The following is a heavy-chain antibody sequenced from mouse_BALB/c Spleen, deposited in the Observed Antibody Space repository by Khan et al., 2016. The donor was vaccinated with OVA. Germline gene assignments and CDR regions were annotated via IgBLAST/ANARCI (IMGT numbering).Heavy chain of an antibody. CDR2: IWGGGSI. CDR1: GFSLSRYS. Sequence: QVQLKESGPGLVAPSQSLSITCTVSGFSLSRYSIHWVRQPPGKGLEWLGMIWGGGSIDYNPALKSRLSISKDNSKSQVFLKMNSLQTDDTAMYYCARNHYGGGYWYFDVWGAGTTVTVSS. D-gene: IGHD1-1*01. CDR3: ARNHYGGGYWYFDV. V-gene: IGHV2-6-4*01. J-gene: IGHJ1*01.